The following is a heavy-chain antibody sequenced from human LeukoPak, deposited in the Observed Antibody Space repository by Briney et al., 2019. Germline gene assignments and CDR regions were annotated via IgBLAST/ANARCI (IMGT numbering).Heavy chain of an antibody. CDR2: IRAYNGNT. J-gene: IGHJ6*03. CDR3: ARVVVPAAMGYYYYMDV. V-gene: IGHV1-18*01. Sequence: ASVKVSCKASGYTFTSYGISWVRQAPGQGLEWMGWIRAYNGNTDYAQKLQDRVTVTTDTSTSTAYMELKSLRSDDTAVYYCARVVVPAAMGYYYYMDVWGKGTTVTVSS. D-gene: IGHD2-2*01. CDR1: GYTFTSYG.